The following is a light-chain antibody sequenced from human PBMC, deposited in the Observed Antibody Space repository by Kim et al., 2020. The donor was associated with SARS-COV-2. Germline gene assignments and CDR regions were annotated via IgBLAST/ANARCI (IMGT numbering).Light chain of an antibody. V-gene: IGKV1-5*03. Sequence: ASVGDTVTITCRASQSISNWLAWYQQKPGKAPKLLIYKTSTLQSGVPSRFSGSGSGKEYTLAISSLQPEDFATYYCQQYTIYSLTFGQGTKVDIK. CDR3: QQYTIYSLT. CDR1: QSISNW. CDR2: KTS. J-gene: IGKJ1*01.